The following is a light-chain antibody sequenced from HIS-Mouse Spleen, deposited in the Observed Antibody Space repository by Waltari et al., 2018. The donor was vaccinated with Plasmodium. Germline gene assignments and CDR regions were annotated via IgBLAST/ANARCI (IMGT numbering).Light chain of an antibody. CDR1: ALPKKY. Sequence: SYELTQPPSVSVSPGQTARITCSGDALPKKYAYWYQQKSGQAPVLVIYEDSKRPSGIPERFSGFSSGTMDTLTISGAQVGDEADYYCYSTDSSGNHRVFGGGTKLTVL. V-gene: IGLV3-10*01. CDR3: YSTDSSGNHRV. J-gene: IGLJ3*02. CDR2: EDS.